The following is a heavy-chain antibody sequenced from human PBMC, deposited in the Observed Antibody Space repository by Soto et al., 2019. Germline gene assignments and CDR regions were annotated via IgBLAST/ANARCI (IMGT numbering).Heavy chain of an antibody. CDR3: ARDIDASSSSSSDY. CDR2: ISSSSSTI. CDR1: GFTFSSYS. Sequence: EVQLVESGGGLVQPGGSLRLSCAASGFTFSSYSMNWVRQAPGKGLEWVSYISSSSSTIYYADSVKGRFTISRDNAKNSLYLQMNSLRAEDTAVYYCARDIDASSSSSSDYWGQGTLVTVSS. J-gene: IGHJ4*02. D-gene: IGHD6-6*01. V-gene: IGHV3-48*01.